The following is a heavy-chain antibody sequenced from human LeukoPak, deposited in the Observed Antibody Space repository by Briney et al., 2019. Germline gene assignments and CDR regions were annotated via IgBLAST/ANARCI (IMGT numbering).Heavy chain of an antibody. J-gene: IGHJ5*02. CDR2: IYYSGST. D-gene: IGHD3-10*01. V-gene: IGHV4-59*01. CDR3: ARTGTRGNWFDP. CDR1: GGSIISSY. Sequence: PSETLSLTCTVFGGSIISSYWSWIRQPPGKGLEWLGYIYYSGSTNYNPSLKSRVNISVDMSKNQFSLKLSSVTAADTAVYYGARTGTRGNWFDPWGQGTLVTGSS.